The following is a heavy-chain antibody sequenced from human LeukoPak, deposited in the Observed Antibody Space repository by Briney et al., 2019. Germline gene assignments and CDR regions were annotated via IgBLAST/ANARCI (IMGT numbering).Heavy chain of an antibody. Sequence: PGGSLRLSCATSGFTFSHYGMHWVRQPPGRGLDWVAHIRYDESDKYYADSVKGRFTISRDISKNTVYLQMNSLRVEDTAVYYCARENNIVVVPAARPHRNYYYYYYMDVWGKGTTVTVSS. V-gene: IGHV3-30*02. J-gene: IGHJ6*03. CDR3: ARENNIVVVPAARPHRNYYYYYYMDV. D-gene: IGHD2-2*02. CDR2: IRYDESDK. CDR1: GFTFSHYG.